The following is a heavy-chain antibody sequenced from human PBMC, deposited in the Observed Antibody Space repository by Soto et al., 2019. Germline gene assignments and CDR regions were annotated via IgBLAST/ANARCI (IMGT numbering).Heavy chain of an antibody. Sequence: GGSLRLACAASGFTFSSYGMHWVRQAPGKGLEWVAVISYDGSAKYYADSVKGRFTISRDSAKNSLYLQMNSLRDEGTAVYYCAKDRASSGWYSPLFDYWGQGTLVTVSS. CDR3: AKDRASSGWYSPLFDY. CDR1: GFTFSSYG. D-gene: IGHD6-19*01. J-gene: IGHJ4*02. V-gene: IGHV3-30*18. CDR2: ISYDGSAK.